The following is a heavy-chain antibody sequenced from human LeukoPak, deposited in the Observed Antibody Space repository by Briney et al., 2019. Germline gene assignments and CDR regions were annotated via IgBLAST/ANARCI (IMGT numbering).Heavy chain of an antibody. CDR3: AKDAGPQQLVFFDS. CDR1: GFTFSSYA. Sequence: GGSLRLSCAASGFTFSSYAMSWVRQAPGKGLEWVSAISGGGGSTYYADSVKGRFTISRDNSRSTLYLQMNSLRAEDTAVYYCAKDAGPQQLVFFDSWGQGTLVTVSS. J-gene: IGHJ4*02. V-gene: IGHV3-23*01. CDR2: ISGGGGST. D-gene: IGHD6-6*01.